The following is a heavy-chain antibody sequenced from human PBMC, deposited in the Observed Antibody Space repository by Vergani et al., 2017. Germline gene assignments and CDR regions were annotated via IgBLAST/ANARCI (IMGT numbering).Heavy chain of an antibody. CDR3: AKAGSVTSGSLQYNCYMDV. J-gene: IGHJ6*03. D-gene: IGHD3-10*01. Sequence: QVQLAESGGGRVQPGRSLRLSCAASGFSFSSHAIHWVRQAPGKGLEWVAVISNDGSKKYYADSVKGRFTISRDNSKYTLDLQMNSLRTQDTAVYYCAKAGSVTSGSLQYNCYMDVWVKGTTVTVS. CDR2: ISNDGSKK. V-gene: IGHV3-30*18. CDR1: GFSFSSHA.